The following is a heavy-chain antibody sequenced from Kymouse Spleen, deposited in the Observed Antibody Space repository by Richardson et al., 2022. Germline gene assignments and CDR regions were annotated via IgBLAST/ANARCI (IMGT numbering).Heavy chain of an antibody. D-gene: IGHD3-3*01. Sequence: QLQLQESGPGLVKPSETLSLTCTVSGGSISSSSYYWGWIRQPPGKGLEWIGSIYYSGSTYYNPSLKSRVTISVDTSKNQFSLKLSSVTAADTAVYYCARHRIFGVVITSNWFDPWGQGTLVTVSS. CDR3: ARHRIFGVVITSNWFDP. CDR2: IYYSGST. CDR1: GGSISSSSYY. V-gene: IGHV4-39*01. J-gene: IGHJ5*02.